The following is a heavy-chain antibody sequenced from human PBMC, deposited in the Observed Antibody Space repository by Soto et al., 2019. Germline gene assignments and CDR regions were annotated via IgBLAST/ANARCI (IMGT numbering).Heavy chain of an antibody. J-gene: IGHJ4*02. D-gene: IGHD1-26*01. CDR3: ARGGGSDSFDY. Sequence: SETLSLTCTVSGASITFGGYSWSWIRQTSGKGLEWIGYINHLETTFYNPSFESRLTLSIDRAKNQFSLKLHSMSAADRAVYFCARGGGSDSFDYWGQGILVTVSS. CDR1: GASITFGGYS. CDR2: INHLETT. V-gene: IGHV4-30-2*01.